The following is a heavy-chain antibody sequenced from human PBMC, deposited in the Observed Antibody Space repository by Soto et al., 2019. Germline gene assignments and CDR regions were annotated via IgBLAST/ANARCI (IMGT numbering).Heavy chain of an antibody. Sequence: EVQLLESGGGLVQPGGSLRLSCAASGFTFSSYAMSWVRQAAGKGLEWVSTISGSGASTYYADSVKGRFTISRDNSKNTLYLQMNXLRAEDTAVYYCAKRSLYSSGDVDYWGQGTLVTVSS. CDR3: AKRSLYSSGDVDY. V-gene: IGHV3-23*01. CDR2: ISGSGAST. J-gene: IGHJ4*02. D-gene: IGHD6-19*01. CDR1: GFTFSSYA.